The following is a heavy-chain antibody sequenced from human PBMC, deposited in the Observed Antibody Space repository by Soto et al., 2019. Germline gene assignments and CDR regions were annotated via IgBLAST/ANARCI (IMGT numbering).Heavy chain of an antibody. Sequence: QVQLQESGPGLVKPSETLSLTCTVSGGSVSSDTYYWSWIRQSPGKGLEWIGYIYDSGSTNYNPSLKSRVTISVDKSKYHFSLNLTSVTAADTAVYYCARDRGEVRWYARLDYWGQGTLVTVSS. V-gene: IGHV4-61*03. CDR1: GGSVSSDTYY. J-gene: IGHJ4*02. D-gene: IGHD2-15*01. CDR2: IYDSGST. CDR3: ARDRGEVRWYARLDY.